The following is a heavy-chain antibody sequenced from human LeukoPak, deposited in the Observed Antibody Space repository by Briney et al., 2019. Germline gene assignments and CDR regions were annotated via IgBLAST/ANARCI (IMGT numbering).Heavy chain of an antibody. CDR3: ASLSSGWYSFDY. D-gene: IGHD6-19*01. CDR1: GFTFSSYA. Sequence: PGGPLRLSCAASGFTFSSYAMSWVRQAPGKGLEWVSVIYSGGSTYYADSVKGRFTISRDNSKNTLYLQMNSLRAEDTAVYYCASLSSGWYSFDYWGQGTLVTVSS. J-gene: IGHJ4*02. V-gene: IGHV3-66*01. CDR2: IYSGGST.